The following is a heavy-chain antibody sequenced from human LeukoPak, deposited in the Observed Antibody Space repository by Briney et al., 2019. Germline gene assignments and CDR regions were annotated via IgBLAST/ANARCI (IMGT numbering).Heavy chain of an antibody. V-gene: IGHV3-30*02. CDR3: AVRDGDYAGGH. Sequence: GGSLRLSCAASGFTFSNYGMHWVRQAPGKGLEWVAVIWSNGINRYYADSVKGRFTFSRDNSKNTLYLQMNSLRAEDTAVYYCAVRDGDYAGGHWGQGTLVTVSS. D-gene: IGHD4-17*01. J-gene: IGHJ4*02. CDR1: GFTFSNYG. CDR2: IWSNGINR.